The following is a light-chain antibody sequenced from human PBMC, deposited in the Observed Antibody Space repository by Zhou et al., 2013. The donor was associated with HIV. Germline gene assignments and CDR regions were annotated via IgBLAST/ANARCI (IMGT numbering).Light chain of an antibody. J-gene: IGKJ1*01. CDR1: QSIRGW. CDR2: KAS. V-gene: IGKV1-5*03. Sequence: DIQMTQSPSTLSASVGDRVTITCRASQSIRGWLAWYQQKPGKAPKLLIYKASTLQSGVPSRFSGSGYGTEFTLTISSLQPDDFATYYCQEYHDYSPSGTFGQGTKVEIK. CDR3: QEYHDYSPSGT.